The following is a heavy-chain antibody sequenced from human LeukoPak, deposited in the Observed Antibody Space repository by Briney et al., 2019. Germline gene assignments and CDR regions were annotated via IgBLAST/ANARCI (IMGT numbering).Heavy chain of an antibody. CDR3: ARVAWYASGSFLIDY. Sequence: PAGSLRLSCAASGFTFSGYWMHWVGQAPGKGLVWVSRVNSDGSSTNYADSEQGRLNISRDNAKNTQYLQMTSLRLEDTALYYCARVAWYASGSFLIDYWGQGTPVTVST. V-gene: IGHV3-74*01. D-gene: IGHD3-10*01. CDR2: VNSDGSST. J-gene: IGHJ4*02. CDR1: GFTFSGYW.